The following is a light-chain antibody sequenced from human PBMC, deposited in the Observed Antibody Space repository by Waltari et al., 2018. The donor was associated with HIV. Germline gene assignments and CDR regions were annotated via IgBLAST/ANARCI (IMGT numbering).Light chain of an antibody. CDR3: QAWDSSTVV. V-gene: IGLV3-1*01. J-gene: IGLJ2*01. CDR2: QDW. CDR1: KLGDKY. Sequence: SYELTQPPSVSVSPGQTANITCSGDKLGDKYVCWYQQKPGQSPVLVIYQDWKRPSGIPGRFSGSNSGNTATLTISGTQAMDEADYYCQAWDSSTVVFGGGTKLTVL.